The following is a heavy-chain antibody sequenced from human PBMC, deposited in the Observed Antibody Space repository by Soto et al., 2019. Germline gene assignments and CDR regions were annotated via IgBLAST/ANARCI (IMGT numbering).Heavy chain of an antibody. Sequence: SETLSLTCTVSGGSISSADYYWSWVRQPPGKGLEWIGYIYYSGSTFFNPSLKSRVTISKDTSRNQFSLRLNSVTAADTAVYYCARAMLVTMGGMEVWAKGPRSPSP. J-gene: IGHJ6*02. CDR1: GGSISSADYY. CDR2: IYYSGST. CDR3: ARAMLVTMGGMEV. D-gene: IGHD1-1*01. V-gene: IGHV4-30-4*01.